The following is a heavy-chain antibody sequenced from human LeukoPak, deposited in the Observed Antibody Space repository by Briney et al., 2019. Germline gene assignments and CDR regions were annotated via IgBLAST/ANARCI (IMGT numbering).Heavy chain of an antibody. CDR1: GYTFTDYY. CDR3: ATDSYYDSNDFDY. V-gene: IGHV1-69-2*01. J-gene: IGHJ4*02. Sequence: ASVKVSCKASGYTFTDYYMHCVQQAPGKGLEWMGRVDPEDGETIYAEKFQGRVTITADTSTDTAYMELSSLRSEDTAVYYCATDSYYDSNDFDYWGQGTLVTVSS. D-gene: IGHD3-22*01. CDR2: VDPEDGET.